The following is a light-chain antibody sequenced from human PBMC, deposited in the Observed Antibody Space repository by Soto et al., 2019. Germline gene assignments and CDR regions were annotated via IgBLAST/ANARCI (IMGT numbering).Light chain of an antibody. V-gene: IGKV3-20*01. Sequence: EIVLTQSPGTLSLSPGERATLFCRASQSVSSSYLAWYQQKPGQAPRLLIYGASSRATGIPDRFSGSGSGTDFTLTITRLEPEDFPVYYCQQYGTPPPITFGQGTRLEIK. CDR2: GAS. CDR3: QQYGTPPPIT. CDR1: QSVSSSY. J-gene: IGKJ5*01.